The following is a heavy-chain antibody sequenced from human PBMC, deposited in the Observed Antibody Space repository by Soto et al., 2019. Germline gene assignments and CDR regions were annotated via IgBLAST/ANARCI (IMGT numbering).Heavy chain of an antibody. Sequence: ASVKVSCKASGYTFTSYAMHWVRQAPGQRLEWMGWINAGNGNTKYSQKFQGRVTITRDTSASTAYMELSSLRSEDTAVYYGAKAMVRGVTHLQYWGQGTLVTVSS. CDR1: GYTFTSYA. J-gene: IGHJ1*01. CDR3: AKAMVRGVTHLQY. D-gene: IGHD3-10*01. CDR2: INAGNGNT. V-gene: IGHV1-3*01.